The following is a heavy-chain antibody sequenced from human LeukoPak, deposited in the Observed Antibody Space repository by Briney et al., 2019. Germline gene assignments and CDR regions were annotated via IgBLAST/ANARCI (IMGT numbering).Heavy chain of an antibody. CDR2: ISHSGST. CDR1: GGSFSGYY. V-gene: IGHV4-59*08. J-gene: IGHJ4*02. CDR3: AGHHPRNTVDF. Sequence: SETLSLTCAVYGGSFSGYYWSWIRQPPGKGLEWIGYISHSGSTNYSPSLKSRVTISLDTSKNQFSLKLSSVTAADTAVYYCAGHHPRNTVDFWGQGTLVTVSS. D-gene: IGHD2/OR15-2a*01.